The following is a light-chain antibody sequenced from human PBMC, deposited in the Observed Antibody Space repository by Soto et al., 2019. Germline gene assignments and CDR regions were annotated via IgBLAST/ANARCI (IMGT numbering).Light chain of an antibody. CDR1: QRVGIN. V-gene: IGKV3-15*01. CDR3: QQRTDRPPWT. J-gene: IGKJ1*01. Sequence: EIVMTQSPATLSVSPGETATLSCRASQRVGINLAWYQQKPGQAPRLLIYSASTRASGIPDRFSGSGSGTDFTLSISSLEHEDFAVYYCQQRTDRPPWTFGQGTKVESK. CDR2: SAS.